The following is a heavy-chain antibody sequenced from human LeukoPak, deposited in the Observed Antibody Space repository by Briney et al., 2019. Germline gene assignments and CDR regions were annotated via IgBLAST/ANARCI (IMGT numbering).Heavy chain of an antibody. D-gene: IGHD3-22*01. Sequence: ASVKVSCKASGYTFTSYYMHWGRQAPGQGLEWKGIINPNGGSTSYAQAFQGRVNMTRDTSTSTVYMELSSLRSEDTAVYYCASQDSSGYNLGYWGQGTLVTVSS. V-gene: IGHV1-46*03. CDR3: ASQDSSGYNLGY. CDR1: GYTFTSYY. CDR2: INPNGGST. J-gene: IGHJ4*02.